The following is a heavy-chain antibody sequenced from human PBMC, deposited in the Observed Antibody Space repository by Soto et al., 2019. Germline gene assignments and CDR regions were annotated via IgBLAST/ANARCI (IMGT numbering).Heavy chain of an antibody. CDR3: ARPNHNLYYYDSSGYPGLDVFDI. J-gene: IGHJ3*02. CDR1: GYSFTSYW. V-gene: IGHV5-51*01. D-gene: IGHD3-22*01. CDR2: IYPGDSDT. Sequence: GESLKISCKGSGYSFTSYWIGWVRQMPGKGLEWMGIIYPGDSDTRYSPSFQGQVTISADKSISTAYLQWSSLKASDTAMYYCARPNHNLYYYDSSGYPGLDVFDIWGQGTMVPVSS.